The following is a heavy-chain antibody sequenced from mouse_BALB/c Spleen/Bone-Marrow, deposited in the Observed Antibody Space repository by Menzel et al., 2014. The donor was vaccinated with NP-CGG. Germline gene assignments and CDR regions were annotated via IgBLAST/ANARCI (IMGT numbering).Heavy chain of an antibody. D-gene: IGHD2-4*01. Sequence: EVKLVESGGGLVQPKGSLKLSCAASGFTFNTYAMNWVRQAPGKGLEWVARIRSKSNNYATYYADSVKDRFTISRDDSQSMLYLKMNNLKTEDTAMYYCVRQNYDYAWFAYWGQGTLVTVSA. J-gene: IGHJ3*01. CDR2: IRSKSNNYAT. CDR1: GFTFNTYA. V-gene: IGHV10-1*02. CDR3: VRQNYDYAWFAY.